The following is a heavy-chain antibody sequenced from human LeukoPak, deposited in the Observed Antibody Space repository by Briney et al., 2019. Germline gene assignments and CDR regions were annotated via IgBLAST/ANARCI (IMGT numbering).Heavy chain of an antibody. CDR1: GFTLSSYA. D-gene: IGHD2-15*01. Sequence: GGSLRLSCAASGFTLSSYAMSWVRQAPGKGLEWVSAISGSGGSTYYADSVKGRFTISRDNSKNTLYLQMNSLRAEDTAVYYCAKPRDIVVVVAATGWFDPWGQGTLVTVSS. J-gene: IGHJ5*02. CDR2: ISGSGGST. CDR3: AKPRDIVVVVAATGWFDP. V-gene: IGHV3-23*01.